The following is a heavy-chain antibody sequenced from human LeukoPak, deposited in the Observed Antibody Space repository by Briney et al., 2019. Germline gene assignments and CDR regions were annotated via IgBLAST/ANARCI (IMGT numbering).Heavy chain of an antibody. CDR2: IVGSGVTT. CDR3: ARDYGGSSPFDY. D-gene: IGHD4-23*01. J-gene: IGHJ4*02. V-gene: IGHV3-48*04. Sequence: GGSLRLSCAASGFTFSNYGMNWVRQAPGKGLEWVSGIVGSGVTTYYADSVKGRFTISRDNAKNSLYLHMNSLRAEDTAVYYCARDYGGSSPFDYWGQGTLVTVSS. CDR1: GFTFSNYG.